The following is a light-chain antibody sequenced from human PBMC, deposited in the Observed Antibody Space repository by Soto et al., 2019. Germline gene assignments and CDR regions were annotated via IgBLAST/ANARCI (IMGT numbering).Light chain of an antibody. J-gene: IGKJ1*01. V-gene: IGKV1-13*02. CDR2: GAS. Sequence: AIQLTKSPSSLSASVGDRVPISSRASQSIGNALGWYQQKPGKPPKVLIYGASTMQSGIPSRFSGSGSETDFTLTISRLQPEDFAAYSCQQNDSTPWTFGQGTKVDIK. CDR3: QQNDSTPWT. CDR1: QSIGNA.